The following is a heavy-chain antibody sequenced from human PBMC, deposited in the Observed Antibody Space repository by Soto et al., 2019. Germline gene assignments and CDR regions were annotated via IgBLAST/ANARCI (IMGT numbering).Heavy chain of an antibody. D-gene: IGHD3-22*01. CDR1: GGSISSGGYY. CDR3: AREGHRSGFQH. V-gene: IGHV4-31*03. CDR2: IYYSGST. Sequence: QVQLQESGPGLVKPSQTLSLTCTVSGGSISSGGYYWSWIRQHPGKGLEWIGYIYYSGSTYYNPSRKSRVTISVDTSKNQLSLKLSSVTAADTAVYYCAREGHRSGFQHWGQGTLVTVSS. J-gene: IGHJ1*01.